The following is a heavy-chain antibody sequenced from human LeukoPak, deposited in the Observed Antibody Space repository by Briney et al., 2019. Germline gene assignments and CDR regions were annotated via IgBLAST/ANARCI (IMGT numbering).Heavy chain of an antibody. CDR2: IYHSGST. D-gene: IGHD3-22*01. J-gene: IGHJ6*03. Sequence: SETLSLTCTVSGGSISSYYWSWIRQPPGKGLEWIGYIYHSGSTKYNPSLKSRVTISVDTSKNQFSLKLSSVTAADTAVYYCARQTFYDSSGYYYYYYYMDVWGKGTTVTISS. V-gene: IGHV4-59*08. CDR1: GGSISSYY. CDR3: ARQTFYDSSGYYYYYYYMDV.